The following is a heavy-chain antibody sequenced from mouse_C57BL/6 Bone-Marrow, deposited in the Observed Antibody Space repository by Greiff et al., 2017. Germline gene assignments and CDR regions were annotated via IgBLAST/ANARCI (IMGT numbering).Heavy chain of an antibody. J-gene: IGHJ4*01. V-gene: IGHV1-81*01. Sequence: VQLQESGAELARPGASVKLSCKASGYTFTSYGISWVKQRTGQGLEWIGEIYPRSGNTYYNEKFKGKATLTADKSSSTAYMELRSLTSEDSAVYFCARPRRRYAMDYWGQGTSVTVSS. CDR2: IYPRSGNT. CDR3: ARPRRRYAMDY. CDR1: GYTFTSYG.